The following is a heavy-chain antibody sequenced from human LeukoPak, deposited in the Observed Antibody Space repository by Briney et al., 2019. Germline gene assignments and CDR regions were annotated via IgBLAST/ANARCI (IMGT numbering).Heavy chain of an antibody. CDR2: IIPIFGTA. J-gene: IGHJ3*02. CDR1: GGTFSSNT. D-gene: IGHD2-15*01. CDR3: ARVWCSGGSCHSSRGAFDI. Sequence: SVKVSCKASGGTFSSNTISWVRQAPGQGLECMGGIIPIFGTANYAQKFQGRVTITADESTSTAYMELSSLRYEDTAVYYCARVWCSGGSCHSSRGAFDIWGQGTMVTVSS. V-gene: IGHV1-69*13.